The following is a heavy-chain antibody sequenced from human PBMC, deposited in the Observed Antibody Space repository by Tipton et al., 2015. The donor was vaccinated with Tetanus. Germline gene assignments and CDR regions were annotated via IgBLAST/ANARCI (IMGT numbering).Heavy chain of an antibody. D-gene: IGHD6-19*01. CDR3: VRSSPIRVADKWGVDWFDP. J-gene: IGHJ5*02. V-gene: IGHV4-61*01. CDR1: GGSVRSTNSY. Sequence: TLSLTCTVSGGSVRSTNSYWSWLRQPPGKGLEWIGYIYYSGTTKYNPSLKSRVTMSVDTSKNQFSLMLNSVTAADTAMYYCVRSSPIRVADKWGVDWFDPWGQGTLVTVSS. CDR2: IYYSGTT.